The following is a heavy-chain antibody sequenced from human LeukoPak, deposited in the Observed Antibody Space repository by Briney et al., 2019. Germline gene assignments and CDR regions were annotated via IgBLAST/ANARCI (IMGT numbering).Heavy chain of an antibody. CDR1: GFTFYDSA. J-gene: IGHJ4*02. Sequence: PGGSLRLSCAASGFTFYDSAIHWVRQAPGKGLEWLGRIKSKLFNSETAYVETVIGRFTIYKDDSKNMAFLAMNNLKTDDTALYYCFRYEETSGRFGDSWGQGTLVTVSS. CDR2: IKSKLFNSET. D-gene: IGHD3-16*01. CDR3: FRYEETSGRFGDS. V-gene: IGHV3-73*01.